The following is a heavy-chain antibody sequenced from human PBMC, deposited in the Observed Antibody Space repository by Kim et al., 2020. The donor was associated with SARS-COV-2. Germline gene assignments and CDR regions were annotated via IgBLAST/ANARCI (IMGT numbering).Heavy chain of an antibody. J-gene: IGHJ4*02. V-gene: IGHV3-7*01. CDR3: ARAAFSHEIED. CDR2: K. D-gene: IGHD3-3*02. Sequence: KNYLDSVRGRFTISRDNAKNSLYLHMSRLRAEDTAVYYCARAAFSHEIEDWGQGTLVTVSA.